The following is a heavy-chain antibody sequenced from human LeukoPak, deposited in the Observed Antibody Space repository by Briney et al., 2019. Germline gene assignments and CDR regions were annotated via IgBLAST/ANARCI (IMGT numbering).Heavy chain of an antibody. D-gene: IGHD6-19*01. CDR2: INHSGST. Sequence: SETLSLTCAVYGGSFSGYYWSWIRQPPGKGLEWIGEINHSGSTNYNPSLKSRVTISVDTSKNQFSLKLSSVTAADTAVYYCARFVVGQWLINYWGQGALVTVSS. J-gene: IGHJ4*02. CDR3: ARFVVGQWLINY. V-gene: IGHV4-34*01. CDR1: GGSFSGYY.